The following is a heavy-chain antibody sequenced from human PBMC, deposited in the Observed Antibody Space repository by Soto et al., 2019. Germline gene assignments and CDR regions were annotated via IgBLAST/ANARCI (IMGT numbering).Heavy chain of an antibody. CDR1: GFSFSGYA. CDR2: ISGSGAST. Sequence: EVPLLESGGGVGQPGGSLRLSCAATGFSFSGYAMSWVRQAAGKGLEWVSTISGSGASTFYADSVKGRFTISRDNSKNTCYLQINSLRAEDTAVYYCAKNSKGYSGSYFDHWGQGTLVTVSS. CDR3: AKNSKGYSGSYFDH. D-gene: IGHD1-26*01. V-gene: IGHV3-23*01. J-gene: IGHJ4*02.